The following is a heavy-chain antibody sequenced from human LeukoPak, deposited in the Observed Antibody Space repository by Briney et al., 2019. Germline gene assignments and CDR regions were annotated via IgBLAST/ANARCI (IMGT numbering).Heavy chain of an antibody. D-gene: IGHD6-19*01. Sequence: PEGSLRLSCAVSGFTFSDYFMTWIRQAPGKGLEWFSYISGSGSNKYYADSVRGRFTISRDNAKNSLYLQMNSLRVEDTAVYYCATSHSSVAGIVGDWGQGTLVTVSS. CDR3: ATSHSSVAGIVGD. CDR2: ISGSGSNK. CDR1: GFTFSDYF. V-gene: IGHV3-11*04. J-gene: IGHJ1*01.